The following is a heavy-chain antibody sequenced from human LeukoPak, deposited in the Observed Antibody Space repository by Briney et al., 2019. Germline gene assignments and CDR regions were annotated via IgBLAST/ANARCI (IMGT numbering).Heavy chain of an antibody. Sequence: GESLKISCKGSRYSFTSYWIGWVRQMPGKGLEWMGIIYPGDSDTRYSPSFQGQVTISADKSISTAYLQWSSLKASDTAMYYCARTSDFWSGYYRPNYFDYWGQGTLVTVSS. V-gene: IGHV5-51*01. CDR1: RYSFTSYW. CDR3: ARTSDFWSGYYRPNYFDY. CDR2: IYPGDSDT. J-gene: IGHJ4*02. D-gene: IGHD3-3*01.